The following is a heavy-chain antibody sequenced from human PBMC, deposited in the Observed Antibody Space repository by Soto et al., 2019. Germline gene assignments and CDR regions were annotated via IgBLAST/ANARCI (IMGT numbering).Heavy chain of an antibody. V-gene: IGHV4-59*01. CDR3: ARVYGDCFDY. CDR1: GGSISSYY. Sequence: SETLSLTCSVSGGSISSYYWSWIRQPPGKGLEWIGYIYYSGSTNYNPSLKSRVTISVDTSKNQFSLKLSSVTAADTAVYYCARVYGDCFDYWGQGTLVTVSS. J-gene: IGHJ4*02. D-gene: IGHD4-17*01. CDR2: IYYSGST.